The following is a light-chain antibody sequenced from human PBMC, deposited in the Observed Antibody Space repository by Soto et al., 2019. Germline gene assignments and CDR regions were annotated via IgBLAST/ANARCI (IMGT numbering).Light chain of an antibody. J-gene: IGKJ2*01. CDR2: HAS. CDR1: QSVNTN. V-gene: IGKV3-15*01. CDR3: HHYNNWPPRYT. Sequence: EIVMTQSPATLSVSPGERATLSCRASQSVNTNLAWYQQKPGQAPRLLIYHASTRATGIPARFSGSGSGTEFTLTISSLQSEDFAVYYCHHYNNWPPRYTFGQGTKLEIK.